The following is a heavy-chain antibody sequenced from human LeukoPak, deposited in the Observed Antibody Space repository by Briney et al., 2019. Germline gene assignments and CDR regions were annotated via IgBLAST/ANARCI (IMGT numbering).Heavy chain of an antibody. Sequence: PSETLSLTCTVSGGSISSYYWSWIRQPPGKGLEWIGYIYTSGSTNYNPSLKSRATIILDTSKNQFSLKLRSVTAADTAVYYCARLHYDSSGIDAFHIWGQGTMVTVSS. V-gene: IGHV4-4*09. CDR2: IYTSGST. J-gene: IGHJ3*02. D-gene: IGHD3-22*01. CDR3: ARLHYDSSGIDAFHI. CDR1: GGSISSYY.